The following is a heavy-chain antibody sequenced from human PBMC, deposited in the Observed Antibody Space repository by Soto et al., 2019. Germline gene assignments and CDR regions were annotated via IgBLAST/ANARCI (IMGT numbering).Heavy chain of an antibody. CDR2: ISAYNGNT. J-gene: IGHJ4*02. D-gene: IGHD3-9*01. V-gene: IGHV1-18*01. Sequence: ASVKVSCKASGYTFTSYGISWVRQAPGQGLEWMGWISAYNGNTNYAQKLQGRVTMTTDTSTSTAYMELSSLRSEDTAVYYCARARRKDDILTGYYNPPAYWGQGTLVTVSS. CDR1: GYTFTSYG. CDR3: ARARRKDDILTGYYNPPAY.